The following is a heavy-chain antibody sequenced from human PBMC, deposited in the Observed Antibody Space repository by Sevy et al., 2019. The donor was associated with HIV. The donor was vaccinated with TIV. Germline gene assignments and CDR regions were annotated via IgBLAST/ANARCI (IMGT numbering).Heavy chain of an antibody. J-gene: IGHJ4*03. CDR1: GGSFSSYD. CDR2: INHSGTT. D-gene: IGHD3-22*01. Sequence: SETLSLTCAVYGGSFSSYDWSWFRQPPGKGLEWIGEINHSGTTNYNPSLKSRVTISLDTSKNQFSLKLTSVTAADTAVYYCARWRGTRVTMIVVVTTGYFDNWGQGTLVTVSS. V-gene: IGHV4-34*01. CDR3: ARWRGTRVTMIVVVTTGYFDN.